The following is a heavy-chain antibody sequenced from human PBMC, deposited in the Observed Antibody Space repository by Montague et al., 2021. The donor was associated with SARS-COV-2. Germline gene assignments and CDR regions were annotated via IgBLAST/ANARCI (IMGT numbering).Heavy chain of an antibody. J-gene: IGHJ6*02. D-gene: IGHD2-2*01. CDR2: IYYSGST. Sequence: TLSLTCTVSGGSISSGGYYWSWIRQHPGKGLEWIGYIYYSGSTYYNPSLKSRVTISVDTSKNQFSLKLSSVTAADTAVYYCATESLGYCSNTSCYGPHYGMDVWGQGTTVTVSS. CDR3: ATESLGYCSNTSCYGPHYGMDV. V-gene: IGHV4-31*03. CDR1: GGSISSGGYY.